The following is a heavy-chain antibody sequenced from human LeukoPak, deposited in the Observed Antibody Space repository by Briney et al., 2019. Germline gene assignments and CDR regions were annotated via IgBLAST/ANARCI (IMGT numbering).Heavy chain of an antibody. J-gene: IGHJ4*02. CDR1: GFTFSSYA. CDR3: ARDLCSGGSCYYDYYFDY. CDR2: ISGSGGST. D-gene: IGHD2-15*01. Sequence: GGSLRLSCAASGFTFSSYAMSWVRQAPGKGLEWVSAISGSGGSTYYADSVKGRFTISRDNSKNTLYLQMNSLRAEDTAVYYCARDLCSGGSCYYDYYFDYWGQGTLVTVSS. V-gene: IGHV3-23*01.